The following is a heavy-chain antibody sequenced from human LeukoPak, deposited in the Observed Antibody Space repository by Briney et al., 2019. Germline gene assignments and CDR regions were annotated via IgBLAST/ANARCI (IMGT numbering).Heavy chain of an antibody. CDR3: ARETLNYGSGSYYMIDY. CDR2: MNASPL. Sequence: GGSLRLSCAASGFSFSIYSMNWVRQAPGKGLEWVASMNASPLYYADSVKGRFTISRDNAKSSLYLQMNSLRAEDTAVYYCARETLNYGSGSYYMIDYWGQGTLVTVSS. CDR1: GFSFSIYS. V-gene: IGHV3-21*04. D-gene: IGHD3-10*01. J-gene: IGHJ4*02.